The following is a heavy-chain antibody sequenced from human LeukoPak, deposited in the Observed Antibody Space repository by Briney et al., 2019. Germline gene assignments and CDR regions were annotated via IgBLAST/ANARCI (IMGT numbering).Heavy chain of an antibody. D-gene: IGHD3-10*01. CDR2: IYTSGST. CDR1: GGSISSYY. J-gene: IGHJ5*02. Sequence: SETLSLTCTVSGGSISSYYWSWIRQPAGKGLEWIGRIYTSGSTNYNPSLKSRVTMSVDTSKNQFSLKLSSVTAADTAVYYCAGTMVRGVILNWFDPWGQGTLVTVSS. CDR3: AGTMVRGVILNWFDP. V-gene: IGHV4-4*07.